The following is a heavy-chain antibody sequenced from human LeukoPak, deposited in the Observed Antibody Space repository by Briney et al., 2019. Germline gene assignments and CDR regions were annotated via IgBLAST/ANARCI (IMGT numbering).Heavy chain of an antibody. CDR2: IIGSSGST. V-gene: IGHV3-23*01. Sequence: GGSLRLSCVASGFSFDNFAMNWVRQAPGKGLEWVSLIIGSSGSTFYADSVKGRFTISRDKSKNTLYLQMNSLRAEDTAVYYCAKGAYDYIEIAYFDYWGQGSLVTVSS. CDR1: GFSFDNFA. D-gene: IGHD5-12*01. J-gene: IGHJ4*02. CDR3: AKGAYDYIEIAYFDY.